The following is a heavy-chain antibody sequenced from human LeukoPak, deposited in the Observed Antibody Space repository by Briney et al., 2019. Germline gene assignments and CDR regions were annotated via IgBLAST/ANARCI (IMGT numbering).Heavy chain of an antibody. CDR3: VRTVIPGWFDP. CDR2: VYYSGRN. V-gene: IGHV4-39*07. D-gene: IGHD4-17*01. CDR1: GGSISSNNYY. J-gene: IGHJ5*02. Sequence: SETLSLTCIVSGGSISSNNYYWGWIRQPPGRGLEWIGSVYYSGRNYYNPSLKSRVTISVDTSKNQFSLKLSSVTAADTAVYYCVRTVIPGWFDPWGQGTLVTVSS.